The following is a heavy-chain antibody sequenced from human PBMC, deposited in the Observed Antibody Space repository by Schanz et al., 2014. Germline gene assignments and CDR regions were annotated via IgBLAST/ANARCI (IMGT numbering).Heavy chain of an antibody. D-gene: IGHD2-21*01. CDR3: ARDRLECGAECYSVEVFEI. CDR1: GYTFTSYG. V-gene: IGHV1-69*09. Sequence: VQLVQSGAEVKRPGASVRVSCKASGYTFTSYGINWVRQAPGQGLEWMGKIIPVLNIATYAQRFQGRVSITADTSTTTAYMELSGLRSEDTAVYYCARDRLECGAECYSVEVFEIWGQGTLVIVSS. J-gene: IGHJ4*02. CDR2: IIPVLNIA.